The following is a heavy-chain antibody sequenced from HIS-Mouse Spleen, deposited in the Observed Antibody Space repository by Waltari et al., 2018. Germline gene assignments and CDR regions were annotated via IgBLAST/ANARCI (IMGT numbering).Heavy chain of an antibody. Sequence: QLQLQESGPGLVKPSETLSLACPVSGCSISSTSYPEGWIRQPPGKGLGWIWSIYYRGGTYYNPSLQGPGNISVDTSKNQFSLKLSSVTAADTAVYYCAREIPYSSSWYDWYFDLWGRGTLVTVSS. J-gene: IGHJ2*01. CDR1: GCSISSTSYP. CDR2: IYYRGGT. CDR3: AREIPYSSSWYDWYFDL. V-gene: IGHV4-39*07. D-gene: IGHD6-13*01.